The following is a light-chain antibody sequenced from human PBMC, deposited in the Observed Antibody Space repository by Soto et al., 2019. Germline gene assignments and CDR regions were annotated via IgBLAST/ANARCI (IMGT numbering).Light chain of an antibody. Sequence: QSALTQPPSASGSPGQAVTISCTGTSSDVGGYNYVSWYQQHPGKAPKLMIYEVSKRPSGVPDRFSGCKSGNTASLTVSGSQAEDEPDYYCSIYAGNNGDVFGTGTKLT. CDR3: SIYAGNNGDV. CDR1: SSDVGGYNY. CDR2: EVS. V-gene: IGLV2-8*01. J-gene: IGLJ1*01.